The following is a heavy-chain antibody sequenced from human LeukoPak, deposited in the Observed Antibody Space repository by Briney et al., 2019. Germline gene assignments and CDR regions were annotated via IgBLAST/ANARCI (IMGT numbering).Heavy chain of an antibody. V-gene: IGHV1-46*01. CDR1: GYTFTSCD. CDR2: INPSGGST. J-gene: IGHJ4*01. CDR3: ATRSSGYIPFDY. D-gene: IGHD3-22*01. Sequence: ASVKVSCKASGYTFTSCDINWVRQATGQGLEWMGIINPSGGSTSYAQKFQGRVTMTRDTSTSTVYMELSSLRSEDTAVYYCATRSSGYIPFDYWGQGTLVTVSS.